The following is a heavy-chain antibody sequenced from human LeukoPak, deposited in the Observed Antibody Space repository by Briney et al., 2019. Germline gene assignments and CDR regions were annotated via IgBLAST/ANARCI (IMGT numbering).Heavy chain of an antibody. J-gene: IGHJ5*02. Sequence: GGSLRLSCAASGFTFSSYGMHWVRQAPGKGLEWVAFIRYDGSNKYYADSVKGRFTISRDNSKNTLYLQMNSLRAEDTAVYYCAKRLNRNSGSYYGGLGHWGQGTLVTVSS. CDR1: GFTFSSYG. V-gene: IGHV3-30*02. CDR3: AKRLNRNSGSYYGGLGH. CDR2: IRYDGSNK. D-gene: IGHD1-26*01.